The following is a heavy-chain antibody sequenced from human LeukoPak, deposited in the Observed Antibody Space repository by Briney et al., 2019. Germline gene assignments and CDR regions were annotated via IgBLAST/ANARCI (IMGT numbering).Heavy chain of an antibody. D-gene: IGHD1-26*01. J-gene: IGHJ5*02. Sequence: GGSLRLSCAASGFTFSTYAMSWVRQAPGKGLGWVSAISGSGANTNYADSVKGRFTISRDNSKNTLYLQMNSLRAEDTAVYYCAKVAPLIVGATRLNWFDPWGQGTLVTVSS. CDR2: ISGSGANT. CDR1: GFTFSTYA. V-gene: IGHV3-23*01. CDR3: AKVAPLIVGATRLNWFDP.